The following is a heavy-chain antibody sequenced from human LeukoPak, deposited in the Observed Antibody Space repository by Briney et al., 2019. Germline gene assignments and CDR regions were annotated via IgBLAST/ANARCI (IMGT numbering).Heavy chain of an antibody. CDR1: GFIFSSYE. Sequence: PGGSLRLSCAASGFIFSSYEMNWVRQAPGKGLEWVSYISSSSSTIYYADSVKGRFTISRDNAKNSMYLQMNSLRAEDTAVYYCARDRDIYGSGSYYNLWGQGTLVTVSS. V-gene: IGHV3-48*01. CDR3: ARDRDIYGSGSYYNL. CDR2: ISSSSSTI. J-gene: IGHJ5*02. D-gene: IGHD3-10*01.